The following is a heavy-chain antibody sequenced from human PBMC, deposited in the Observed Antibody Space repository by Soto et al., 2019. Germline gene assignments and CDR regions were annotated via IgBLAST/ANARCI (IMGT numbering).Heavy chain of an antibody. D-gene: IGHD2-2*01. CDR1: GGSFSGYY. CDR3: ARVSRGCSSTSCYATIDY. CDR2: INHSGST. V-gene: IGHV4-34*01. J-gene: IGHJ4*02. Sequence: SETLSLTCAVYGGSFSGYYWSWIRQPPGKGLEWIGEINHSGSTNYNPSLKSRVTISVDTSKNQFSLKLSSVTAADTAVYYCARVSRGCSSTSCYATIDYWGQGTLVTVSS.